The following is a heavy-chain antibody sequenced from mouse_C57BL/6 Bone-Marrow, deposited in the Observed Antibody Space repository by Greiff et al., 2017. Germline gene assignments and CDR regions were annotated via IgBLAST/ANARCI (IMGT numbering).Heavy chain of an antibody. CDR1: GFSLTSYG. Sequence: QVQLQQSGPGLVQPSQSLSITCTVSGFSLTSYGVHWVRQPPGKGLEWLGVIWRGGSTDYNAAFISRLSISKDNSKSQVFFKMNSLQADDTAIDYCAHYSNFFAYWGQGTLVTVSA. CDR2: IWRGGST. CDR3: AHYSNFFAY. J-gene: IGHJ3*01. D-gene: IGHD2-5*01. V-gene: IGHV2-4*01.